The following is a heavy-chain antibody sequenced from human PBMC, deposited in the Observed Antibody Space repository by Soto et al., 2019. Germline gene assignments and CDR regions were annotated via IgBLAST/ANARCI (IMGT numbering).Heavy chain of an antibody. CDR2: IIPIFGTA. Sequence: QVQLVQSGAEVKKPGSSVKVSCKASGGTFSSYAISWVRQAPGQGLEWMGGIIPIFGTANYAQKFQGRVTLTADKATSTAYGELSSLRCEGTAAEYCARDQFPPATHYEMLTGDHYGMDVWGQGTTVTVSS. CDR3: ARDQFPPATHYEMLTGDHYGMDV. CDR1: GGTFSSYA. D-gene: IGHD3-9*01. J-gene: IGHJ6*02. V-gene: IGHV1-69*06.